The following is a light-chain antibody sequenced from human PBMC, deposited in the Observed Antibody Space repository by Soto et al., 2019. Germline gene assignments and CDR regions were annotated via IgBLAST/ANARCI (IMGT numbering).Light chain of an antibody. CDR1: QSVNRW. CDR3: QQSYSTLGIT. CDR2: ETS. Sequence: DSQMTQSPSTLSASLGDTVTITCRASQSVNRWLAWYQQKPGKAPKLLIYETSSLESGVPSRFGGSGSGTEFTLTISSLQPDDFAIYYCQQSYSTLGITFGQGTRLEIK. J-gene: IGKJ5*01. V-gene: IGKV1-5*03.